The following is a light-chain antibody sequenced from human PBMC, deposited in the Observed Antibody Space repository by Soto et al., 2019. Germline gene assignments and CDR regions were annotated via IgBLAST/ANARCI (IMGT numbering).Light chain of an antibody. Sequence: EVVLTQSPGTLSLSPGERATLSCRASQSVSSSYLAWYQQKPGQAPRLLIYGTSSRATGIPDRFSGSGSGTLFTLTISRLEPEDFAVYYCQQYGSSRTFGQGTKGDIK. CDR3: QQYGSSRT. CDR1: QSVSSSY. J-gene: IGKJ1*01. V-gene: IGKV3-20*01. CDR2: GTS.